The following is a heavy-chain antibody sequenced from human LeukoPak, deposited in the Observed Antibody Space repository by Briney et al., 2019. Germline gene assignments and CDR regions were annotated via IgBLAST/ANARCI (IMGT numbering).Heavy chain of an antibody. CDR3: ARHNRADIWFGESRYFDL. CDR2: IYYSGST. Sequence: SETLSLTCTVSGGSISSYYWSWIRQPPVKGLEWIGYIYYSGSTNYNPSLKSRVTISVDTSKNQFSLKLSSVTAADTAVYYCARHNRADIWFGESRYFDLWGRGTLVTVSS. CDR1: GGSISSYY. V-gene: IGHV4-59*08. J-gene: IGHJ2*01. D-gene: IGHD3-10*01.